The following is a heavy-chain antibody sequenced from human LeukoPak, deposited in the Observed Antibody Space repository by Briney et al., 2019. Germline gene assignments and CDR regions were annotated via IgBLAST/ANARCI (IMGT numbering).Heavy chain of an antibody. Sequence: GGSLRLSCAASGFTVGSNYMAWVRQAPGKGLEWVSGISGSGGSTYYADSVKGRFTISRDNSKNTLYLQMNSLRAEDTAVYYCAKKSTTVITYYFDYWGQGTLVTVSS. CDR2: ISGSGGST. CDR1: GFTVGSNY. D-gene: IGHD4-11*01. V-gene: IGHV3-23*01. J-gene: IGHJ4*02. CDR3: AKKSTTVITYYFDY.